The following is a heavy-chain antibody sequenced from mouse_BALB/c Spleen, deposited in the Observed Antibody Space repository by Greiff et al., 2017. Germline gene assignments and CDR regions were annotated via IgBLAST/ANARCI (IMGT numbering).Heavy chain of an antibody. J-gene: IGHJ2*01. CDR1: GYTFTSYV. D-gene: IGHD2-14*01. V-gene: IGHV1-14*01. CDR2: INPYNDGT. Sequence: EVQLQQSGPELVKPGASVKMSCKASGYTFTSYVMHWVKQKPGQGLEWIGYINPYNDGTKYNEKFKGKATLTSDKSSSTAYMELSSLTSEDSAVYYCAALYRYDGEAYWGQGTTLTVSS. CDR3: AALYRYDGEAY.